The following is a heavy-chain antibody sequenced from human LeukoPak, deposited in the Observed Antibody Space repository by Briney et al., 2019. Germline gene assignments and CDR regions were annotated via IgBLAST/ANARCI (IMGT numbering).Heavy chain of an antibody. J-gene: IGHJ4*02. CDR3: ARARSTISARPPFDF. V-gene: IGHV3-9*03. D-gene: IGHD6-6*01. Sequence: GGSLRLSCEASGFTLEDYGIHWVRQVPGKGLEWVSGINWHNSPMDYADSVKGRFIISRDNARNSLYLQMNSLRPEDMALYFCARARSTISARPPFDFWGQGSLVIVSS. CDR1: GFTLEDYG. CDR2: INWHNSPM.